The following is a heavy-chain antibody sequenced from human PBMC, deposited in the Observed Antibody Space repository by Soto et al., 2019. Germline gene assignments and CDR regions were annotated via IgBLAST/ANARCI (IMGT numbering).Heavy chain of an antibody. CDR3: AKAVETVFYYYGLDV. J-gene: IGHJ6*02. Sequence: EVQLLESGGGLVQPGGSLRRSCAASGFTFSSYAMTWVRQAPGKGLEWVSAISASGGSTYYADSVKGRFTISRDKSKNTLYLQVNSLRAEDTAVFYCAKAVETVFYYYGLDVWGQGTTVRLL. D-gene: IGHD6-19*01. CDR2: ISASGGST. CDR1: GFTFSSYA. V-gene: IGHV3-23*01.